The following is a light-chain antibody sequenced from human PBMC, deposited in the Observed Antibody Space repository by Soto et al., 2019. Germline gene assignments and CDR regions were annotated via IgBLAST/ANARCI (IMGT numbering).Light chain of an antibody. CDR3: QQSYSTPLT. CDR2: ATS. V-gene: IGKV1-39*01. Sequence: DIQMTQSPSSLYASVGDRVTITCRASQIIFSYLNWYQRKPGKAPNPLIYATSNLRSGVPSRFSGSGSGTDFTLTISSLQPEDFAIYYCQQSYSTPLTFGGGTKVEIK. CDR1: QIIFSY. J-gene: IGKJ4*01.